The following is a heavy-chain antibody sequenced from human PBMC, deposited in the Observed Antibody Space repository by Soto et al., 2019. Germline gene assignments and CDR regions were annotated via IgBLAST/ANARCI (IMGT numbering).Heavy chain of an antibody. CDR1: GGSISGYF. D-gene: IGHD6-13*01. CDR3: ARGWSSSWPY. CDR2: MYDNGST. V-gene: IGHV4-59*01. Sequence: QVQLQESGPGLVKPSGPLSPSCFVPGGSISGYFWCWLRQPPGKGLEWIAFMYDNGSTNYNPSLKCRVSISLDTSKHQFSLKLNSVTAADTAVYYCARGWSSSWPYWGQGTLVTVSP. J-gene: IGHJ4*02.